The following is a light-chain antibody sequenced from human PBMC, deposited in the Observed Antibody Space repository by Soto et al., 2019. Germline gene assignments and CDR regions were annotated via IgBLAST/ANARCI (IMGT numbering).Light chain of an antibody. CDR2: LGS. V-gene: IGKV2-28*01. CDR3: MQGLQTPQT. Sequence: DIVMTQSPLSLPVTPGEPASISCRSSQSLLHSNGYNYLDWYLQKPGQSPQLLLFLGSNRASGVPDRFSGSGSGPDFTLKITRVEAGDVGVYYCMQGLQTPQTFGQGTKVEIK. CDR1: QSLLHSNGYNY. J-gene: IGKJ1*01.